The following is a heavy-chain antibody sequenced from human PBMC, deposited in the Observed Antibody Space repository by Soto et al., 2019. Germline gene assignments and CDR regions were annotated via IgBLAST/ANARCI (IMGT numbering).Heavy chain of an antibody. Sequence: PSETLSLTCAVSGGSISSNNLWSWVRQPPGKGLEWIGEIYHSGSTNYNPSLKSRVTISVDKSKNQFSLKLSSVTAADTAVYYCARGGVRDIAHDSWGQGTLVTVSS. CDR1: GGSISSNNL. CDR2: IYHSGST. CDR3: ARGGVRDIAHDS. D-gene: IGHD3-10*02. V-gene: IGHV4-4*02. J-gene: IGHJ4*02.